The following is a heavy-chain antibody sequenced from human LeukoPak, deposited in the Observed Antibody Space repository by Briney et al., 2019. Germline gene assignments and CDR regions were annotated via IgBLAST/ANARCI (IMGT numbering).Heavy chain of an antibody. CDR3: AKGRRGIVVVPAATN. CDR2: ISWNSGSI. Sequence: GRSLRLSCAASGFTFDDYAMHWVRQAPGKGLEWVSGISWNSGSIGYADSVKGRFTISRDNAKNSLYLQMNSLRAEDTALYYCAKGRRGIVVVPAATNWGQGTLVTVSS. V-gene: IGHV3-9*01. D-gene: IGHD2-2*01. J-gene: IGHJ4*02. CDR1: GFTFDDYA.